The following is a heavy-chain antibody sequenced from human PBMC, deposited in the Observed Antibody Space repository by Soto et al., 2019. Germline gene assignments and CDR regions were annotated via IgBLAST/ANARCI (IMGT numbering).Heavy chain of an antibody. Sequence: QVQLVESGGGVVQPGRSLRLSCAASGFTFSSYGMHWVRQAPGKGLEWVAVIWYDGSNKYYADSVKGRFTISRDNSKNTLYLQMNRLRAEDTAWYYCATGGYSGYDDPSYDYWGQETLVTVSS. D-gene: IGHD5-12*01. CDR1: GFTFSSYG. V-gene: IGHV3-33*01. CDR2: IWYDGSNK. CDR3: ATGGYSGYDDPSYDY. J-gene: IGHJ4*02.